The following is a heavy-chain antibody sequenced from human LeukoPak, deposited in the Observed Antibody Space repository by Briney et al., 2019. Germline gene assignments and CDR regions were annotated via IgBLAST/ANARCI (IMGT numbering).Heavy chain of an antibody. CDR2: IYYSGST. D-gene: IGHD5-18*01. V-gene: IGHV4-59*01. CDR1: GGSIGSYY. Sequence: SETLSLTCTVSGGSIGSYYWSWIRQPPGMGLEWIGYIYYSGSTNYNPSLKSRVTISVDTSKNQFSLKLSSVTAADTAVYYCARDRGYSYGEFDYWGQGTLVTVSS. CDR3: ARDRGYSYGEFDY. J-gene: IGHJ4*02.